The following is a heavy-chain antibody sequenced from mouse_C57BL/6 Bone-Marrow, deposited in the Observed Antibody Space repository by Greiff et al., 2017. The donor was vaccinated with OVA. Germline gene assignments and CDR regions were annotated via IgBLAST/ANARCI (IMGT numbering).Heavy chain of an antibody. CDR2: IWTGGGT. Sequence: VQVVESGPGLVAPSQRLSITCTVSGFSLTSYAISWVRQPPGKGLEWLGVIWTGGGTNYNSALKSRLSISKDNSKSQVFLKMNSLQTDDTARYYCARSPSYYGSSPWFAYWGQGTLVTVSA. CDR3: ARSPSYYGSSPWFAY. CDR1: GFSLTSYA. D-gene: IGHD1-1*01. V-gene: IGHV2-9-1*01. J-gene: IGHJ3*01.